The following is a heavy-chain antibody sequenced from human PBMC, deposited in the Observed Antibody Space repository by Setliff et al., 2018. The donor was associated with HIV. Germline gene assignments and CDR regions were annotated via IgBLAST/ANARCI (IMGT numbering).Heavy chain of an antibody. V-gene: IGHV3-49*04. J-gene: IGHJ4*02. CDR1: GFTFGDYA. Sequence: GGSLRLSCTGSGFTFGDYAMTWVRQAPGKGLEWVGSIRSKVYGGTTEYAASVKGRFTISRDDSKSVAYLQVNSLRTDDTAVYYCTRDLMTGSAYWGQGTLVTVSS. CDR2: IRSKVYGGTT. CDR3: TRDLMTGSAY. D-gene: IGHD3-9*01.